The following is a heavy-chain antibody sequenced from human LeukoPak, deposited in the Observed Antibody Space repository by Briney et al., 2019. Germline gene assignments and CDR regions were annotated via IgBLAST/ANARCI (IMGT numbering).Heavy chain of an antibody. CDR1: GFTFSNYA. V-gene: IGHV3-23*01. CDR2: IVGSGGST. Sequence: GGSLRFSCAASGFTFSNYAMSWVRQAPGKGLEWVSAIVGSGGSTYYADSVKGRFTISRDNPKNTLYLQMNSLRAEDTAVYYCAKWGDYDILTGYYDSDYWGQGTLVTVSS. J-gene: IGHJ4*02. D-gene: IGHD3-9*01. CDR3: AKWGDYDILTGYYDSDY.